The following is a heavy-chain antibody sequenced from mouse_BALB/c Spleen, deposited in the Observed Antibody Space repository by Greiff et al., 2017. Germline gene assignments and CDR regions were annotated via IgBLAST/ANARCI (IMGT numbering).Heavy chain of an antibody. J-gene: IGHJ3*01. V-gene: IGHV5-6*01. Sequence: EVKLVESGGDLVKPGGSLKLSCAASGFTFSSYGMSWVRQTPDKRLEWVATISSGGSYTYYPDSVKGRFTISRDNAKNTLYLQMSSLKSEDTAMYYCARGGYHDGYYWFAYWGQGTLVTVSA. D-gene: IGHD2-3*01. CDR2: ISSGGSYT. CDR3: ARGGYHDGYYWFAY. CDR1: GFTFSSYG.